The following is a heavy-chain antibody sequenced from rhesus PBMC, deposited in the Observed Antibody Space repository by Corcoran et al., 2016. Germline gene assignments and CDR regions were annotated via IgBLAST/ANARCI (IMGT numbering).Heavy chain of an antibody. CDR1: GGSMDDYY. Sequence: QVQLLESGPGLVKPSETLSLTCTVSGGSMDDYYWNWIRQSPGKGLEWFGYIGGRSGNASYNPSLERRVTLSSDTSKNQFSLRLTSVTAADTAIYYCARHISGSYFDYWGQGVMVTVSS. V-gene: IGHV4-165*02. CDR2: IGGRSGNA. J-gene: IGHJ4*01. CDR3: ARHISGSYFDY.